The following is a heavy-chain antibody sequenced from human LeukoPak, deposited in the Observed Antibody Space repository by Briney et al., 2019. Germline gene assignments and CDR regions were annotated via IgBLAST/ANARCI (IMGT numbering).Heavy chain of an antibody. Sequence: GGSLGLSCAASGFTFRSYWMGWVRQTPGKGLEWLANINEDGSTTYYVDSVRGRFTMSRNNADNSLYLQMNSLRAEDTAVYYCARDATRGGDFDSWGQGTLVTVSS. CDR1: GFTFRSYW. D-gene: IGHD2-15*01. CDR2: INEDGSTT. CDR3: ARDATRGGDFDS. V-gene: IGHV3-7*01. J-gene: IGHJ4*02.